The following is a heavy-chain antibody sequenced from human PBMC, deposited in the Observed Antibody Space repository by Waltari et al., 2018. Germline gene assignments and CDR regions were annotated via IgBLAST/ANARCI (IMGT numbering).Heavy chain of an antibody. J-gene: IGHJ3*02. CDR2: IIPIFGTA. CDR3: ASSFGNDVRGAFDI. D-gene: IGHD1-1*01. CDR1: GGTFSSYA. Sequence: QVQLVQSGAEVKKPGSSVKVSCKAYGGTFSSYAISWVRQAPGQGLEWMGRIIPIFGTANYAQKFQGRVTMTRDTSTSTVYMELSSLRSEDTAVYYCASSFGNDVRGAFDIWGQGTMVTVSS. V-gene: IGHV1-69*05.